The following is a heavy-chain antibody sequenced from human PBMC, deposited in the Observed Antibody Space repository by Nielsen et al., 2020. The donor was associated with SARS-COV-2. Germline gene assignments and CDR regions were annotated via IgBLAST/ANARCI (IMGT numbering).Heavy chain of an antibody. CDR1: GGSISSGGYY. J-gene: IGHJ3*02. CDR2: IFATGNT. V-gene: IGHV4-61*02. D-gene: IGHD2-2*01. CDR3: ARAPDIVLLPTAIPI. Sequence: SETLSLTCTVSGGSISSGGYYWIWIRQPAGKGLEWIGRIFATGNTNYNPSLKSRITISVDTSKNQFSLRLKFVTAADTAVYYCARAPDIVLLPTAIPIWGQGTMVPVSS.